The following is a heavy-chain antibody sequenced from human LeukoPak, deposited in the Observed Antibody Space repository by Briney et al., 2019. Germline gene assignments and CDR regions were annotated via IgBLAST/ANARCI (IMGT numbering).Heavy chain of an antibody. CDR3: AREVARPNFFDY. D-gene: IGHD6-6*01. Sequence: GGSLRLSCAASGFTFSSYAMHWVRQAPGKGLEWVAVTSHDETTKYYADSVKGRFTISRDNSKNTLYLQMNSLRAEDTAVYFCAREVARPNFFDYWGQGTLVTVSS. J-gene: IGHJ4*02. V-gene: IGHV3-30*04. CDR1: GFTFSSYA. CDR2: TSHDETTK.